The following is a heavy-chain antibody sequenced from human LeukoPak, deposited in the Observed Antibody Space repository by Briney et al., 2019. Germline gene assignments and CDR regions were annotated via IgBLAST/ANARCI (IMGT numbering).Heavy chain of an antibody. V-gene: IGHV1-2*02. D-gene: IGHD2-2*01. Sequence: ASVKVSCKASGYTFTGYYMHWVRQAPGQGLEWMGWINPNSGGTNYAQKFQGRVTMTRDTSISTAYMELRSLRSDDTAVYYCARGLCSTSCFNSDYWGQGTLVTVSS. CDR2: INPNSGGT. J-gene: IGHJ4*02. CDR1: GYTFTGYY. CDR3: ARGLCSTSCFNSDY.